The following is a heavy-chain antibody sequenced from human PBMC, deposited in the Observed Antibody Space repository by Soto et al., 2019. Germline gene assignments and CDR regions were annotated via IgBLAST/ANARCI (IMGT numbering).Heavy chain of an antibody. CDR3: ARDRGSGWYDFGY. CDR1: GFTFSSYG. D-gene: IGHD6-19*01. Sequence: QVQLVESGGGVVQPGRSLRLSCAASGFTFSSYGMHWVRQAPGKGLEWVAVIWYDGSNKYYADSVKGRFTISRDNSKNTLYLQVNSLRAEVPAVDCCARDRGSGWYDFGYWGQGTLGTVSS. J-gene: IGHJ4*02. V-gene: IGHV3-33*01. CDR2: IWYDGSNK.